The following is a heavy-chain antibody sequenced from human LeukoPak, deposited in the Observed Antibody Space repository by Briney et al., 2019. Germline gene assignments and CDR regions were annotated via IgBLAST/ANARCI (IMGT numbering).Heavy chain of an antibody. V-gene: IGHV3-30*03. Sequence: GGSLRLSCAASKFTFSSFGMHWVRQAPGKGLEWVAIISYDGSNKYYADSVKGRFTISRDNSKNTLYLQMNSLRAEDTAVYYCARGGIYHCGGGYCYHMDVWGQGTTVTVSS. J-gene: IGHJ6*02. CDR1: KFTFSSFG. CDR2: ISYDGSNK. D-gene: IGHD2-21*02. CDR3: ARGGIYHCGGGYCYHMDV.